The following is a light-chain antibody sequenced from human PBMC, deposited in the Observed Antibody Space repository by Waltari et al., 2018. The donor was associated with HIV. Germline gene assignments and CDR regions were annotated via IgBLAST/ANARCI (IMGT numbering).Light chain of an antibody. CDR2: EVS. CDR1: SSDVGGYKF. J-gene: IGLJ2*01. V-gene: IGLV2-14*01. Sequence: QSDLTQPASVSGSPGQSITISCTGTSSDVGGYKFVSWYQHHPGKAPKLMIYEVSNRPSGVSNRFSCSKSGHTASLTISGLQADDEADYYCSSYTGTTTLGVIGGGTKLTVL. CDR3: SSYTGTTTLGV.